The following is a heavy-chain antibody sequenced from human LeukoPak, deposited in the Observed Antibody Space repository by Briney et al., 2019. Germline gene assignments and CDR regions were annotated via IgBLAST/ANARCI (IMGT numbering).Heavy chain of an antibody. CDR1: GGSFSGYY. Sequence: PETLSLTCAVYGGSFSGYYCSWIRQPPGKGLEWIGEINHSGSTNYNPSLKSRVTISVDTSKNQFSLKLSSVTAADTAVYYCARRCVTVSTVLDFDYWGQGTLVTVSS. V-gene: IGHV4-34*01. J-gene: IGHJ4*02. D-gene: IGHD4-17*01. CDR3: ARRCVTVSTVLDFDY. CDR2: INHSGST.